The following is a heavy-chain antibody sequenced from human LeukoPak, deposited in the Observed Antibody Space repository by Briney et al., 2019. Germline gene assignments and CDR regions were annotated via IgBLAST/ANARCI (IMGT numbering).Heavy chain of an antibody. Sequence: GGSLRLSCAASGFTVSSNYMTWVRQAPGQGLEWVSVIYFGGTTYYADSVKGRFTISRDNSKNTVYLQMNSLRVENTAVYYCARGDGVYVYWGQGTLVTVSS. CDR2: IYFGGTT. J-gene: IGHJ4*02. CDR3: ARGDGVYVY. D-gene: IGHD5/OR15-5a*01. CDR1: GFTVSSNY. V-gene: IGHV3-53*01.